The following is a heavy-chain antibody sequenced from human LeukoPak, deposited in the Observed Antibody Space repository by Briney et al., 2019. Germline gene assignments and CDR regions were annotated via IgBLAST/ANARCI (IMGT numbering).Heavy chain of an antibody. CDR1: GYTFTSSG. J-gene: IGHJ6*02. D-gene: IGHD1-26*01. CDR3: ARDFPPVGATTVFTYYYYGMDI. V-gene: IGHV1-18*01. CDR2: INAYNGDT. Sequence: ASVKVSFKASGYTFTSSGIRWVRQAPGQGLEGMGWINAYNGDTNYAQKLQGRVTMTTDTSTSTAYMELRSLRSDDTAVYYCARDFPPVGATTVFTYYYYGMDIWGQGTTVTVSS.